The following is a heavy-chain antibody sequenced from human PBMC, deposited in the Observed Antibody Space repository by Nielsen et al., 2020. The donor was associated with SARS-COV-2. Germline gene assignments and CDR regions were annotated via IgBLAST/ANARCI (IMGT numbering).Heavy chain of an antibody. J-gene: IGHJ4*02. CDR1: GGSISSNNW. V-gene: IGHV4-4*02. CDR2: IYHRGST. Sequence: SETLSLTCAVSGGSISSNNWWSWVRQPPGKGLEWIGEIYHRGSTNYSPSLKTRVTTSVDTSKNQFSLELRSVTAADTAVYYCARDCSCGLGSSPSYYFDYWGQGTLVTVSS. D-gene: IGHD7-27*01. CDR3: ARDCSCGLGSSPSYYFDY.